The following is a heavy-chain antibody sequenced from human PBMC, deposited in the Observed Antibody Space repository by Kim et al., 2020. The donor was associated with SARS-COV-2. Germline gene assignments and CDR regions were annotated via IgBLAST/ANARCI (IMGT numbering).Heavy chain of an antibody. CDR3: AREIPATNSYSGMDV. J-gene: IGHJ6*02. V-gene: IGHV1-46*01. D-gene: IGHD6-25*01. Sequence: AQKFQGRVTVTSDTSTSTVYMELSSLRSEDTAVFYCAREIPATNSYSGMDVWGQGTAVTVSS.